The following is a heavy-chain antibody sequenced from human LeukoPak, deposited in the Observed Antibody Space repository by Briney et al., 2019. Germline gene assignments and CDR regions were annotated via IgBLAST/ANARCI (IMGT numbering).Heavy chain of an antibody. CDR1: GFTFSSYW. D-gene: IGHD3-10*02. Sequence: PGGSLRLSCAASGFTFSSYWMTWVRQAPGKGLEWVSYISSSGSTICYADSVKGRFTISRDNAKNSLYLQMNSLRAEDTAVYYCAELGITMIGGVWGKGTTVTISS. J-gene: IGHJ6*04. CDR2: ISSSGSTI. CDR3: AELGITMIGGV. V-gene: IGHV3-48*04.